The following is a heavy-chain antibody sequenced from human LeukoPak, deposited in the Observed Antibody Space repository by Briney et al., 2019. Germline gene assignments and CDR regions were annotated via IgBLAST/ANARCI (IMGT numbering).Heavy chain of an antibody. CDR3: ARGGSSRLLWFGGSAGRGYYYGMDV. CDR1: GGSVSSVGYH. V-gene: IGHV4-34*01. Sequence: SETLSLTCSVSGGSVSSVGYHWSWIRQPPGKGLEWIGEINHSGSTNYNPSLKSRVTISVDTSKNQFSLKLSSVTAADTAVYYCARGGSSRLLWFGGSAGRGYYYGMDVWGQGTTVTVSS. J-gene: IGHJ6*02. CDR2: INHSGST. D-gene: IGHD3-10*01.